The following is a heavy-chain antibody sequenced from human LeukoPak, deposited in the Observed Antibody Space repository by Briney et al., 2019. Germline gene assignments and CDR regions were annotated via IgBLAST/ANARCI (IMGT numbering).Heavy chain of an antibody. J-gene: IGHJ4*02. CDR1: GYSFSSYW. CDR3: ARARRSSGWHYFDY. Sequence: GESLKISCKGSGYSFSSYWIGWVRQRPGKGLEWMGIIYPGDSDTRYSPSFQGQVTISADKSISTAYLQWSSLKASDTAMYYCARARRSSGWHYFDYWGQGTLVTVSS. V-gene: IGHV5-51*01. D-gene: IGHD6-19*01. CDR2: IYPGDSDT.